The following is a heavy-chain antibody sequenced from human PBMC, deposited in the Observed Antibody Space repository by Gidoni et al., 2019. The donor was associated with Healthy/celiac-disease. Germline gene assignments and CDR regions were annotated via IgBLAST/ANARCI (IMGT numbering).Heavy chain of an antibody. CDR2: ISGSGGST. Sequence: EVQLLEYGGGLVQPGGSLRLSCSASGFPFISYAMSWVRQAPGKGLEWVSAISGSGGSTYYADSVKGRFTISRDNSKNTLYLQMNSLRAEDTAVYYCAKAGDIVVVPAGVPDYWGQGTLVTVSS. V-gene: IGHV3-23*01. CDR1: GFPFISYA. J-gene: IGHJ4*02. D-gene: IGHD2-2*01. CDR3: AKAGDIVVVPAGVPDY.